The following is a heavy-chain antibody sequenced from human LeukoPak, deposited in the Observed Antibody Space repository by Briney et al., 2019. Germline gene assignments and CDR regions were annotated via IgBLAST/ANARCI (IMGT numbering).Heavy chain of an antibody. CDR2: MNPNSGNT. CDR3: ARGPTGLWSGYYKWVRSLWFDP. D-gene: IGHD3-3*01. CDR1: GYTFTSYD. J-gene: IGHJ5*02. Sequence: GASVKVSCKASGYTFTSYDINWVRQATGQGLEWMGWMNPNSGNTGYAQKFQGRVTMTRNTSISTAYMELSSLRSEDTAVYYCARGPTGLWSGYYKWVRSLWFDPWGQGTLVTVSS. V-gene: IGHV1-8*01.